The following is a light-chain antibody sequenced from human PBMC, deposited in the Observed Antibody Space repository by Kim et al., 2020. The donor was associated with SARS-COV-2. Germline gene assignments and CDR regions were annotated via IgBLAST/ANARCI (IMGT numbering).Light chain of an antibody. Sequence: SAAPGQRVTISCANVKVSSVSWYQHLPGRAPRLIIYDTYERHSGIPDRFSGSKSGTSATLDITGLQTGYEAEYYCGTWDNSLGVVTFGGGTQLTVL. CDR3: GTWDNSLGVVT. J-gene: IGLJ2*01. CDR1: NVKVSS. V-gene: IGLV1-51*01. CDR2: DTY.